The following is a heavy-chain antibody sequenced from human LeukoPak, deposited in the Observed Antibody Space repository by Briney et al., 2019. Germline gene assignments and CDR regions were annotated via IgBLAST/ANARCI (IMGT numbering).Heavy chain of an antibody. CDR3: ARDRRYDDYVWGGNSLFYFYGMDV. D-gene: IGHD3-16*01. CDR1: GFSLRNYA. CDR2: ISYDTNNK. J-gene: IGHJ6*02. Sequence: GSSLRLSCAASGFSLRNYAIHWVRQAPGKGLEWVAVISYDTNNKHYADSVKGRFTISRDNSKSALYLQMNSLRVEDTAVYYCARDRRYDDYVWGGNSLFYFYGMDVWGQGTTVTVSS. V-gene: IGHV3-30*03.